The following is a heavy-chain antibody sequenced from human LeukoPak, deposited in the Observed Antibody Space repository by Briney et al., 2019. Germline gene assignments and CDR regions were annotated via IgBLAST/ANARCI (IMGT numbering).Heavy chain of an antibody. Sequence: GGSLRLSCAASGFTFSSYAMSWVRQAPGKGLEWVSAISGSGGSTYYADSVKGRFTISRDNSKNTPYLQMNSLRAEDTAVYYCAKDRGSGWYNWFDPWGQGTLVTVSS. CDR3: AKDRGSGWYNWFDP. CDR2: ISGSGGST. CDR1: GFTFSSYA. D-gene: IGHD6-19*01. V-gene: IGHV3-23*01. J-gene: IGHJ5*02.